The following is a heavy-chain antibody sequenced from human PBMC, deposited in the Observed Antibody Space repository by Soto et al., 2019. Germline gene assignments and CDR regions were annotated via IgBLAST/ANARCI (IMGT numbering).Heavy chain of an antibody. Sequence: PGGSLRLSCAASGFTFSSYAMHWVRQAPGKGLEWVAVISYDGSNKYYADSVKGRFTISRDNSKNTLYLQMNSLRAEDTAVYYCAREGLSFVVVPAATRRSYFQHWGQGTLVTVSS. J-gene: IGHJ1*01. CDR2: ISYDGSNK. CDR3: AREGLSFVVVPAATRRSYFQH. D-gene: IGHD2-2*01. V-gene: IGHV3-30-3*01. CDR1: GFTFSSYA.